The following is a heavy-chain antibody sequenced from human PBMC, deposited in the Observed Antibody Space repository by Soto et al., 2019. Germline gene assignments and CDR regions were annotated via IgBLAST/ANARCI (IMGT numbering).Heavy chain of an antibody. CDR1: GGSISSGDYY. D-gene: IGHD3-9*01. CDR2: IYYSGST. V-gene: IGHV4-30-4*01. J-gene: IGHJ4*02. CDR3: ARDLPDMGALDY. Sequence: SETLSLTCTVSGGSISSGDYYWSWIRQPPGKGLEWIGYIYYSGSTYYNPSLKSRVTISVDTSKNQFSLKLSSVTAADTAVYYCARDLPDMGALDYWGQGALVTVSS.